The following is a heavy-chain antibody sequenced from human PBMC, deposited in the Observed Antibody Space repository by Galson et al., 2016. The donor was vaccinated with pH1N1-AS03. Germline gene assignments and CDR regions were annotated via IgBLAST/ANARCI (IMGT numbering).Heavy chain of an antibody. Sequence: SLRLSCAASGFTFNNYWMTWVRRAPGKGLEWVANINEDGNVDQYVDSVKGRFTISRDNGQKSVFLQMNSLRAEDAAVYFCTRVMIGVTGDVLDRWGQGTLVTVSS. J-gene: IGHJ5*02. CDR2: INEDGNVD. CDR3: TRVMIGVTGDVLDR. D-gene: IGHD6-19*01. V-gene: IGHV3-7*01. CDR1: GFTFNNYW.